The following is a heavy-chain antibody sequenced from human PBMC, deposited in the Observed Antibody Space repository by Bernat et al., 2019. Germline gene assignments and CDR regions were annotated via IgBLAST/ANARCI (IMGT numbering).Heavy chain of an antibody. D-gene: IGHD5-18*01. CDR2: IWGDGSKK. CDR1: GYTFSKSG. V-gene: IGHV3-33*01. Sequence: QVQLVESGGGVVQAGRSLRLSCAASGYTFSKSGMHWVRQAPGKGLEWVAVIWGDGSKKFYADSVKGRFSISKDNAKNTLYLQMNSLRAEDTAVYYCARGSHRPTWIQDYYYGMDVWGQGTTVTVSS. J-gene: IGHJ6*02. CDR3: ARGSHRPTWIQDYYYGMDV.